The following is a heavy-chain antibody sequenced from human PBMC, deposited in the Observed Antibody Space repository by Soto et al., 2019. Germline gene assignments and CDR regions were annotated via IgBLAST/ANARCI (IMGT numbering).Heavy chain of an antibody. CDR1: AFTVSSND. V-gene: IGHV3-53*01. J-gene: IGHJ4*02. D-gene: IGHD3-22*01. Sequence: EVQLVESGGGLIQPGGSLRLSCAASAFTVSSNDMSWVRQAQGKGLEWVSLIYSSGSTHYADSVKGRFTISRDNSKNTVHLQMNSLRAEDTAVYYCARRPLNSNGAYWGQGTLVTVSS. CDR3: ARRPLNSNGAY. CDR2: IYSSGST.